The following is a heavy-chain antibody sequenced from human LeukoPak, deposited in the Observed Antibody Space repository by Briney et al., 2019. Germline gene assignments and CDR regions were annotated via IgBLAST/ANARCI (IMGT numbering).Heavy chain of an antibody. CDR1: GYTFTSYD. V-gene: IGHV1-8*01. J-gene: IGHJ5*02. Sequence: ASVKVSCKASGYTFTSYDINWVRQATGQGLVWMGWMNPNSGNTGYAQKFQGRVTMTRNTSISTAYMELSSLRSEDTAVYYCARGLSNTIFGVVIIPILDDNWFDPWGQGTLVTVSS. D-gene: IGHD3-3*01. CDR3: ARGLSNTIFGVVIIPILDDNWFDP. CDR2: MNPNSGNT.